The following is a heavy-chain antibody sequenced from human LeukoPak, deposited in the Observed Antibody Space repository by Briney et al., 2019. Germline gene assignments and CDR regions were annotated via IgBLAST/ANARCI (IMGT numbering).Heavy chain of an antibody. J-gene: IGHJ6*03. CDR3: ARGSKGVATHDDYYYYMDV. D-gene: IGHD5-12*01. Sequence: ASVKVSCKASGYTFTSYGICWVRQRPGQGLEWMGWIIAYNGNTNYAQKLQGRVTMTTDTSTSTAYMELRSLRSDDTAVYYCARGSKGVATHDDYYYYMDVWGKGTTVTISS. V-gene: IGHV1-18*01. CDR2: IIAYNGNT. CDR1: GYTFTSYG.